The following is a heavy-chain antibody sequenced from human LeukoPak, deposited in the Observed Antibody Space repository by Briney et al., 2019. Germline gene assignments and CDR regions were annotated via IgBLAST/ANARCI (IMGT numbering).Heavy chain of an antibody. CDR1: GGSISSGSYY. J-gene: IGHJ6*04. CDR2: IYTSGST. CDR3: ATQGIAARPFALDV. Sequence: KASETLSLTCTVSGGSISSGSYYWGWIRQPAGRGREWIGRIYTSGSTNYNPSLKSRVTISVDTSKNQFSLKLSSVTAADTAVYYCATQGIAARPFALDVWGKGTTVTVSS. V-gene: IGHV4-61*02. D-gene: IGHD6-6*01.